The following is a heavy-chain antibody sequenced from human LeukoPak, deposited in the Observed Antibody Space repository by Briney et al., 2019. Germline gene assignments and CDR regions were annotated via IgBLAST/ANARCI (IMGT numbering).Heavy chain of an antibody. J-gene: IGHJ3*02. D-gene: IGHD3-22*01. V-gene: IGHV4-39*07. CDR3: ARGRADSSGPSPRDAFDI. Sequence: SETLSLTCTVSGGSISSSSYYWGWIRQPPGKGLEWNGSIYYSGSTNYHPSLKSRVTISVDTSKNQFSLKLSSVTAADTAVYYCARGRADSSGPSPRDAFDIWGQGTMVTVSS. CDR2: IYYSGST. CDR1: GGSISSSSYY.